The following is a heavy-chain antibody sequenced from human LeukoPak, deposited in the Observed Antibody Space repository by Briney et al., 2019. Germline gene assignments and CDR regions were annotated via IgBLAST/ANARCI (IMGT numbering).Heavy chain of an antibody. CDR3: ARLPVAGNFDY. D-gene: IGHD6-19*01. CDR2: IYYSGTP. J-gene: IGHJ4*02. Sequence: SETLSLTCTVSGGSISSSNHYWGWIRHPPGKGLEWIGTIYYSGTPYYNSSLKTRITVSVDTSKNQFYLRLTSVTAADTAVYYCARLPVAGNFDYWGQGTLVTVSS. V-gene: IGHV4-39*01. CDR1: GGSISSSNHY.